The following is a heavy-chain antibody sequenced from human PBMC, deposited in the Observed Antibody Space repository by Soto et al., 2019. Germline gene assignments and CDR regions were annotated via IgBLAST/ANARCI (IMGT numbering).Heavy chain of an antibody. D-gene: IGHD6-6*01. CDR1: GGSFSGYY. CDR2: INHSGST. V-gene: IGHV4-34*01. Sequence: QVQLQQWGAGLLKPSETLSLTCAVYGGSFSGYYWSWIRQPPGKGLEWIGEINHSGSTNYNPSLMSRVTIPVDTSKDQFSLKLSSVTAADTAEYYCARVSLFFGIAPRYSYSDYWGQGTLVTVSS. J-gene: IGHJ4*02. CDR3: ARVSLFFGIAPRYSYSDY.